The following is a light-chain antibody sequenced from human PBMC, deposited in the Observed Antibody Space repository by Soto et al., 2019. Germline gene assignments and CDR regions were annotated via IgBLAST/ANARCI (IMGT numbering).Light chain of an antibody. CDR1: TFNIGNNY. Sequence: QSALTQPPSVSAAPGQKVTISCSGSTFNIGNNYVSWYQQLPGTAPKLLIYDNNKRPSGIPDRFSGSKSDTSATLGITGLQTGDEADYYCGTWDSSLSAVVFGGGTKLTVL. CDR3: GTWDSSLSAVV. J-gene: IGLJ2*01. V-gene: IGLV1-51*01. CDR2: DNN.